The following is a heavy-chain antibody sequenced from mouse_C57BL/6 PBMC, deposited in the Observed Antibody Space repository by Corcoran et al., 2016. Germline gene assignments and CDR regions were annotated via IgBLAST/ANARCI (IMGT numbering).Heavy chain of an antibody. Sequence: QIQLVQSGPELKKPGETVKISCKASGYTFTTYGMSWVKQAPGKGLKWMGWINTYSGVPTYADDFKGRFDFSLETSASTAYLQINNHKNEDTATDFCARSGSNYEFAYWGQGTLVTVSA. CDR2: INTYSGVP. J-gene: IGHJ3*01. D-gene: IGHD2-5*01. CDR3: ARSGSNYEFAY. CDR1: GYTFTTYG. V-gene: IGHV9-3*01.